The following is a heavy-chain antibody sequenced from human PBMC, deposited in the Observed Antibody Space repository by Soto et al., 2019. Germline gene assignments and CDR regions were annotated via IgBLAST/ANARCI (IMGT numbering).Heavy chain of an antibody. Sequence: GASVKVSCKVSGYTLTELSMHWVRQAPGKGLEWMGGFDPEDGETIYAQKFQGGVTMTEDTSTDTAYMELSSLRSEDTAVYYCATFQIDYDFWSGYYFDYWGQGTLVTVSS. CDR3: ATFQIDYDFWSGYYFDY. V-gene: IGHV1-24*01. J-gene: IGHJ4*02. CDR1: GYTLTELS. D-gene: IGHD3-3*01. CDR2: FDPEDGET.